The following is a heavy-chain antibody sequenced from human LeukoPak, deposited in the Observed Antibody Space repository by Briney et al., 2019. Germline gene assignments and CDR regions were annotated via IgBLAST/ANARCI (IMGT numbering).Heavy chain of an antibody. D-gene: IGHD6-19*01. V-gene: IGHV4-39*01. Sequence: NASQTLSLTCTVSGGSISSGDYYWGWIRQPPGKGLEWIGSIYYSGSTYYNPSLKSRVTISVDTSKNQFSLKLSSVTAADTAVYYCARWGIAVEAPDWYFDLWGRGTLVTVSS. CDR3: ARWGIAVEAPDWYFDL. J-gene: IGHJ2*01. CDR1: GGSISSGDYY. CDR2: IYYSGST.